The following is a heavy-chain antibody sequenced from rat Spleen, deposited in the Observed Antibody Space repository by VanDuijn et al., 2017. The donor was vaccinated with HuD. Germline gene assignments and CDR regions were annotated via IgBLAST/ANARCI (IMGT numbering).Heavy chain of an antibody. J-gene: IGHJ2*01. CDR1: GFTFSDYY. CDR3: VRSVLDY. CDR2: INYDGSNT. V-gene: IGHV5-29*01. Sequence: EVQLVESDGGLVQPGRSLKLSCAASGFTFSDYYMAWVRQAPTKGLEWVATINYDGSNTYYRDSVKGRFTISRDNAKSTLYLQMDSLRSEDTDTYYCVRSVLDYWGQGVMVTVSS.